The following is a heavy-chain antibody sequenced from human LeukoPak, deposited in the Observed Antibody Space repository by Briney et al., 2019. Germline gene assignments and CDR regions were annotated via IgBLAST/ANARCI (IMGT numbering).Heavy chain of an antibody. Sequence: GGSLRLSCAASGFTFSNAWMSWVRQAPGKGLEWVGRIKSKTDGGTTDYAAPVKGRFTISRDDSKNTLYLQMNSLKTEDTAVYYCTTEPEALGAFDIWGQGTMVTVSS. J-gene: IGHJ3*02. CDR1: GFTFSNAW. CDR2: IKSKTDGGTT. CDR3: TTEPEALGAFDI. V-gene: IGHV3-15*01. D-gene: IGHD3-16*01.